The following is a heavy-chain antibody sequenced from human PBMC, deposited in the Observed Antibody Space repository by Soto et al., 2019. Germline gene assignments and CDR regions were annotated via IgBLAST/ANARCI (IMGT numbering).Heavy chain of an antibody. Sequence: GGSLRLSCAASGFTFSNAWMSWVRQAPGKGLEWVGRIKSKTDGGTTDYAAPVKGRFTISRDDSKNTLYLQMNSLKTEDTAVYYCTTDRKSYNGGIEAFDIWGQGTLVTVSS. CDR3: TTDRKSYNGGIEAFDI. J-gene: IGHJ3*02. D-gene: IGHD1-20*01. V-gene: IGHV3-15*01. CDR2: IKSKTDGGTT. CDR1: GFTFSNAW.